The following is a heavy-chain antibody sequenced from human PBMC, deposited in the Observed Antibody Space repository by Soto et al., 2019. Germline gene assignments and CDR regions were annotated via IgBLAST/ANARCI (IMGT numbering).Heavy chain of an antibody. V-gene: IGHV3-74*02. CDR3: ARAVTVSHWFDP. D-gene: IGHD4-17*01. CDR1: GFTFSRYW. J-gene: IGHJ5*02. Sequence: EVQLVESGGGLVQPGGSLRLSCAASGFTFSRYWMHWVRQAPGKGPVWVSRINSDGRSTNYADSVKGRFTISRDNAKNTLYLQMNSLRAEDTAVYYCARAVTVSHWFDPWGQGTLVTVSS. CDR2: INSDGRST.